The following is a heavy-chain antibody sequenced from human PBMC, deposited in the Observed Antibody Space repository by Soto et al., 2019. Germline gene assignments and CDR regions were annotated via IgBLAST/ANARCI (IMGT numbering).Heavy chain of an antibody. Sequence: SETLSLTCTVSSGSISTYYWSWIRQPPGKGLEWIGYIYYTGSTNYNPSLKTRVAISMDTSKNQFSLNLSSVTAADTAVYYCARLVAVVVLAAMFYYSYYMDVWGKGTTVTVSS. V-gene: IGHV4-59*01. CDR3: ARLVAVVVLAAMFYYSYYMDV. D-gene: IGHD2-2*01. CDR1: SGSISTYY. CDR2: IYYTGST. J-gene: IGHJ6*03.